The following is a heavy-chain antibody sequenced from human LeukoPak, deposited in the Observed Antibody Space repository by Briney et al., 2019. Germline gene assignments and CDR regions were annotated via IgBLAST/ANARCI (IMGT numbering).Heavy chain of an antibody. Sequence: SETLSLTCTVSGGSISSYYWSWIRQPPGKGPEWIGYIYYSGSTNYNPSLKSRVTISVDTSKNQFSLKLSSVTAADTAVYYCAREKRGGNHLYYYYYYMDVWGKGTTVTVSS. J-gene: IGHJ6*03. CDR3: AREKRGGNHLYYYYYYMDV. D-gene: IGHD2-15*01. CDR1: GGSISSYY. CDR2: IYYSGST. V-gene: IGHV4-59*01.